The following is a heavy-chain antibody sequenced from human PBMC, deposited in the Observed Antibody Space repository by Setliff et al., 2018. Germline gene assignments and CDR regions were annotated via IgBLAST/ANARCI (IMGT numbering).Heavy chain of an antibody. Sequence: PSETLSLTCTVSGYSISSGYIWGWIRQPPGKGLEWVGNIGHTGSINYNPSLKSRVTISMDTSKNQVSLKVSSVTAADTAVCYCARSFSRREKFLLDYWGQGALVTVSS. CDR2: IGHTGSI. CDR1: GYSISSGYI. CDR3: ARSFSRREKFLLDY. V-gene: IGHV4-38-2*02. J-gene: IGHJ4*02.